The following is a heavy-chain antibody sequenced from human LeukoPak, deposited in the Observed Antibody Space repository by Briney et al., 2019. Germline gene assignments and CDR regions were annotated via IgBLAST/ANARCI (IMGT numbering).Heavy chain of an antibody. CDR1: GGSISSYY. CDR3: ARGLAAAYGNWFDP. J-gene: IGHJ5*02. Sequence: SETLSLTYTVSGGSISSYYWSWIRQPPGKGPEWIGYIYYSGSTNYNPSLKSRVTISVDTSKNQFSLKLSSVTAADTAVYYCARGLAAAYGNWFDPWGQGTLVTVSS. CDR2: IYYSGST. D-gene: IGHD6-25*01. V-gene: IGHV4-59*01.